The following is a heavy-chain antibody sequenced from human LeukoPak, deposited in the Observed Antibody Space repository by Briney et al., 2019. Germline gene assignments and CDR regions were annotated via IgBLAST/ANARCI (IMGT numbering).Heavy chain of an antibody. D-gene: IGHD3-22*01. CDR2: IYPGDSDT. J-gene: IGHJ4*02. Sequence: GESLKISCKGSGYSFTSYWIGWVCQMPGKGLEWMGIIYPGDSDTRYSPSFQGQVTISADKSISTAYLQWSSLKASDTAMYYCARPRAYYYDSSGYYEVWGQGTLVTVSS. CDR1: GYSFTSYW. V-gene: IGHV5-51*01. CDR3: ARPRAYYYDSSGYYEV.